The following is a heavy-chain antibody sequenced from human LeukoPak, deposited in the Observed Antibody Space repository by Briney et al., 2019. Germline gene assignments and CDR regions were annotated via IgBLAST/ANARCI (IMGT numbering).Heavy chain of an antibody. Sequence: ASVKVSCKASGYTFTSYYMHWVRQAPGQGLEWMEIINPSGGSTSYAQKFQGRVTMTRDTSTSTVYMELSSLRSEDTAVYYCARAGSSVIGDYWGQGTLVTVSS. CDR3: ARAGSSVIGDY. CDR1: GYTFTSYY. J-gene: IGHJ4*02. D-gene: IGHD3-22*01. CDR2: INPSGGST. V-gene: IGHV1-46*01.